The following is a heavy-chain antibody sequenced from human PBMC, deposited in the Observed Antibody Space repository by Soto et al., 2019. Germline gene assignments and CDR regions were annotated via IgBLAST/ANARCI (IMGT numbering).Heavy chain of an antibody. CDR2: INHSGST. V-gene: IGHV4-34*01. D-gene: IGHD3-10*01. CDR3: ARVRGRYYGSVYYYGMDV. J-gene: IGHJ6*02. Sequence: SETLSLTCAVYGGSFSGYYWSWIRQPPGKGLEWIGEINHSGSTNYNPSLKSRVTISVDTSKNQFSLKLSSVTAADTAVYYCARVRGRYYGSVYYYGMDVWGQGTTVTVSS. CDR1: GGSFSGYY.